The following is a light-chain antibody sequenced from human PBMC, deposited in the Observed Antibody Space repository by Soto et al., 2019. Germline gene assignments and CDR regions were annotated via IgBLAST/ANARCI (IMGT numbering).Light chain of an antibody. J-gene: IGKJ5*01. V-gene: IGKV1-12*01. CDR3: QQANSFPIT. Sequence: IQMTQSTSSVSASVGDRVTVTCRASQGIGSWLAWYQKKPGKAPILLIYAASSLQSGVPSRFSGSGSGTDFTLTISSLQPEDCAIYFCQQANSFPITFGQGTRLEIK. CDR1: QGIGSW. CDR2: AAS.